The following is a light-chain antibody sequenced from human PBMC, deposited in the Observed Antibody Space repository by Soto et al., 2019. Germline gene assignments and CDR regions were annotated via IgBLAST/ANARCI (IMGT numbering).Light chain of an antibody. CDR3: QQRSNWPWT. J-gene: IGKJ1*01. V-gene: IGKV3D-20*02. CDR2: GAS. CDR1: QSDSSTY. Sequence: EIVLTQSPGTLSLSPGERATLSCRASQSDSSTYLAWYQQKPGQAPRLLIYGASSRATGIPDRFSGSGSGTDFTLTISRLEPEDFAVYYCQQRSNWPWTFGQGTKVDIK.